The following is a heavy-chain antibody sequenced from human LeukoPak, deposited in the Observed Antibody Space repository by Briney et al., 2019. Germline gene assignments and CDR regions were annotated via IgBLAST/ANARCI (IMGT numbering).Heavy chain of an antibody. V-gene: IGHV3-23*01. D-gene: IGHD3-16*01. CDR3: AKDLGVSNPVPYYFDY. Sequence: GGSLRLSCAASGFTFSSYAMSWVRQAPGKGLEWVSAISGSGGSTYYADSVKGRFTISRDNSKNTLYLQMNSLRAEDTAVYYCAKDLGVSNPVPYYFDYWGQGTPVTVSP. CDR2: ISGSGGST. J-gene: IGHJ4*02. CDR1: GFTFSSYA.